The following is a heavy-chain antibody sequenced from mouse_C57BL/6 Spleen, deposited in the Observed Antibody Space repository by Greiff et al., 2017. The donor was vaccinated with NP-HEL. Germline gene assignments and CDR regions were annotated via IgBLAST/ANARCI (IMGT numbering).Heavy chain of an antibody. Sequence: EVQLVESGGGLVQPGGSLKLSCAASGFTFSDYYMYWVRQTPEKRLEWVAYISNGGGSTYYPDTVKGRFTISRDNAKNTLYLQMSRLKSEDAAMYYCARQRGGYFDYWGQGTTLTVSS. CDR1: GFTFSDYY. J-gene: IGHJ2*01. V-gene: IGHV5-12*01. CDR2: ISNGGGST. CDR3: ARQRGGYFDY.